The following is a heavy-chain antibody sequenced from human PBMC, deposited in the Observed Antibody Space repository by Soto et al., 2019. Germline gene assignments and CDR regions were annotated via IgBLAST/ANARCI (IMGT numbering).Heavy chain of an antibody. CDR2: IYYSGST. V-gene: IGHV4-59*01. Sequence: SETLSLTCTVSGGSISSYYWSWIRQPPGKGLEWIGYIYYSGSTNYNPSLKSRVTISVDTSKNQFSLKLSSVTAADTAVYYCARYSGYDSGAFDIWGQGTMVTVSS. J-gene: IGHJ3*02. D-gene: IGHD5-12*01. CDR3: ARYSGYDSGAFDI. CDR1: GGSISSYY.